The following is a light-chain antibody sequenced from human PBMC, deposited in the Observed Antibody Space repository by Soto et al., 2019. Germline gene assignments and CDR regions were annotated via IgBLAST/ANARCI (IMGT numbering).Light chain of an antibody. V-gene: IGKV1-39*01. J-gene: IGKJ4*01. CDR2: GAF. Sequence: DIQMTQSPSSLSALVGDRVTITCWASQSISGSLNWYQSKPGKAPKLLIYGAFTLHSGVPSRFSGSGSGTDYTLTISNLQLEDFASYYCQQTYRTPLTFGGGTKVEIK. CDR1: QSISGS. CDR3: QQTYRTPLT.